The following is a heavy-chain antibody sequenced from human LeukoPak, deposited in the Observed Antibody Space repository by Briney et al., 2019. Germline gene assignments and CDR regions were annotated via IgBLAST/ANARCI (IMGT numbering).Heavy chain of an antibody. CDR2: ISGSGGST. CDR3: AKGGYCSGGSCYRDFDY. J-gene: IGHJ4*02. D-gene: IGHD2-15*01. CDR1: GFTFSSYA. Sequence: GGSLRLSCAASGFTFSSYAMSWVRQAPGKGLEWVSAISGSGGSTYYADSVKGRFTISRDNSKNTLYLQMNSLRAEDTAVYYCAKGGYCSGGSCYRDFDYWGQGTLVTVSP. V-gene: IGHV3-23*01.